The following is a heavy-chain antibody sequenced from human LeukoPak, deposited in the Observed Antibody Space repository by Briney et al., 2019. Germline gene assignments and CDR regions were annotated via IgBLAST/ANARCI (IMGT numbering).Heavy chain of an antibody. J-gene: IGHJ4*02. D-gene: IGHD2-2*02. CDR1: GFTFRSYN. CDR2: ISSNGGST. V-gene: IGHV3-64*01. Sequence: GGSLRLSCAASGFTFRSYNMHWVRQAPGKGLEYVSTISSNGGSTYYANSVKGRFTISRDNSKNTLYLRMGSLRAEDMAVYYCARDGYISAAFDYWGQGALVTVPS. CDR3: ARDGYISAAFDY.